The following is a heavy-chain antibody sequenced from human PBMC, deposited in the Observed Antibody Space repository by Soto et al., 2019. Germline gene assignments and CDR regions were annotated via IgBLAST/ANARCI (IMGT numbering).Heavy chain of an antibody. J-gene: IGHJ4*02. D-gene: IGHD5-18*01. CDR2: IIPLFGTA. Sequence: QVQLVQSGAEVKKPGSSVKVSCKASGGTFSSYAISWVRQAPGQGLEWMGGIIPLFGTANYAQKFQGRVTITADESTSTAYMELSSLRSEDTAVYYCARAFGGYSYGHFDYWGQGTLVTVSS. CDR3: ARAFGGYSYGHFDY. CDR1: GGTFSSYA. V-gene: IGHV1-69*01.